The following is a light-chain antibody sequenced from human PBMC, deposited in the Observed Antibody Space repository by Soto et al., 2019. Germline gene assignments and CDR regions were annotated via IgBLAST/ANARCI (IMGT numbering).Light chain of an antibody. V-gene: IGKV1-8*01. CDR3: QQNYRYPWT. J-gene: IGKJ1*01. CDR1: EAVTNY. CDR2: AAS. Sequence: ASPMPQSPSTLSASAGESVTITFRASEAVTNYLAWYQQKPGKAPDLLIYAASTLQSGVPSRFSGSGSGTDFTLTISSLQAEDFATYYCQQNYRYPWTFGQGPKVDI.